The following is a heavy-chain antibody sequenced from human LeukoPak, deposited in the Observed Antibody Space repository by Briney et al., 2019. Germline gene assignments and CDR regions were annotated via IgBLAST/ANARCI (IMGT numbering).Heavy chain of an antibody. J-gene: IGHJ4*02. D-gene: IGHD2-8*01. Sequence: GASVKVSCKASGYTFTGYYMHWVRQAPGQGLEWMGWINPNSGGTNYAQKFQGRVTMTRDTSISTAYMELSRLRSDDTAVYYCARTVLMVCAIPILRFDYWGQGTLVTVSS. CDR2: INPNSGGT. V-gene: IGHV1-2*02. CDR1: GYTFTGYY. CDR3: ARTVLMVCAIPILRFDY.